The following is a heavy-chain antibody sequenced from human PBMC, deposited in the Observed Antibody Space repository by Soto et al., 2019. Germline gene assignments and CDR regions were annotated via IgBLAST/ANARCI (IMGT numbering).Heavy chain of an antibody. Sequence: QAQLVESGGGVVQPGRSLRLSCAASGFAFSRYRQHWVLQAPGTGLGWVAVISYDGSLQHYADSVKGRFTISRDNSKNMVLLQMSSLRAEDTAVYYCVSDRGYGHASVPYSWGQGTLVSVSS. CDR1: GFAFSRYR. V-gene: IGHV3-30*03. CDR2: ISYDGSLQ. D-gene: IGHD5-18*01. CDR3: VSDRGYGHASVPYS. J-gene: IGHJ4*02.